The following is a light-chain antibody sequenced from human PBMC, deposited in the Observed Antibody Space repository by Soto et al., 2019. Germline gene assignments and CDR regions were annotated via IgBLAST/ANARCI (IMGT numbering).Light chain of an antibody. CDR3: QPYNNWPRT. J-gene: IGKJ4*01. CDR2: DTS. Sequence: VMAQSPATLSVSPGEGVTVYCRDSEGIGDTLAWYQHKPGQTPRLLIYDTSTRATGVPARFSGSRSGPEFTLAINSLQPEDFAIYSCQPYNNWPRTFGGGTKVDIK. CDR1: EGIGDT. V-gene: IGKV3-15*01.